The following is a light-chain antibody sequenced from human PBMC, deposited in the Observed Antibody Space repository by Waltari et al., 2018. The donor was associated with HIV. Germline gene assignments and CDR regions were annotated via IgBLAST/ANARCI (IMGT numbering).Light chain of an antibody. V-gene: IGLV1-47*01. CDR3: AAWDDSLSGSYV. CDR1: SSNIGNHA. CDR2: GNG. Sequence: QSVLTPPPSASGTPGRRVTIPCSGSSSNIGNHAVSGYQELPGTAPKRLIFGNGRRPSGGPARFSVSKSGTSASLAISGLRSEDEADYYCAAWDDSLSGSYVFGTGTKVTVL. J-gene: IGLJ1*01.